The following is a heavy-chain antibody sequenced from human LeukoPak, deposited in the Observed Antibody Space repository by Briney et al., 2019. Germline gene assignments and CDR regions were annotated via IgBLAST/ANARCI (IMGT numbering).Heavy chain of an antibody. CDR1: GYTFTIYD. CDR2: MNPNSGNT. J-gene: IGHJ6*03. V-gene: IGHV1-8*01. Sequence: ASVKVSCKASGYTFTIYDINWVRQATGQGLEWMGWMNPNSGNTGYAQKFQGRVTMTRNTSRSTAYMELSSLRSEDTAVYYCARVAIQDYHYYMDVWGKGTTVTVSS. CDR3: ARVAIQDYHYYMDV.